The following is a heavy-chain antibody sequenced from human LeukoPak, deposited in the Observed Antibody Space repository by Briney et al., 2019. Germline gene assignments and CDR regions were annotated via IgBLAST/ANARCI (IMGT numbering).Heavy chain of an antibody. CDR3: ARHDQGGATTLDY. CDR2: ISSSSSTI. Sequence: GGSLRLSCAASGFTFSSYSMNWVRQAPGKGLEWVSYISSSSSTIYYADSVKGRFTISRDNAKNSLYLQMNSLRAEDTAVYYCARHDQGGATTLDYWGQGTLVTVSS. J-gene: IGHJ4*02. V-gene: IGHV3-48*01. D-gene: IGHD1-26*01. CDR1: GFTFSSYS.